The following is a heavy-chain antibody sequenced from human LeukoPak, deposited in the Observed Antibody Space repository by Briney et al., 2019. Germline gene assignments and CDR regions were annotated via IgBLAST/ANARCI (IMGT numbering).Heavy chain of an antibody. Sequence: GGSLRLSCAASGFTFNSYAMNWVRQAPGKGLEWVSTISSSGNNTYYTDSVKGRFPISRDNSKSTLYLQMNSLRVEVKAVYYCAKDWGEYFDYVWGSFTSFDSWGQGTLVIVSS. CDR3: AKDWGEYFDYVWGSFTSFDS. CDR2: ISSSGNNT. D-gene: IGHD3-16*01. V-gene: IGHV3-23*01. J-gene: IGHJ4*02. CDR1: GFTFNSYA.